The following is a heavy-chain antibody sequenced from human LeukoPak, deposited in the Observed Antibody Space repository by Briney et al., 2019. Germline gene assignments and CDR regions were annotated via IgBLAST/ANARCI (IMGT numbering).Heavy chain of an antibody. V-gene: IGHV3-11*01. J-gene: IGHJ5*02. CDR1: GFIFSDHY. CDR3: ARGAGPLFDP. Sequence: TGGSLRLSCAASGFIFSDHYMSWIRQAPGKGLEWISYIPNSGNTMYYADSVKGRFTISRDNAKKSLYLQMNSLRDADTAVYYCARGAGPLFDPWGQGTLVTVSS. CDR2: IPNSGNTM.